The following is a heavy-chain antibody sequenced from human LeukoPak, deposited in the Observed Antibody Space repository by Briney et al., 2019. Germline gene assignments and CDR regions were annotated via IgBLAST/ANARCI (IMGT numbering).Heavy chain of an antibody. J-gene: IGHJ3*02. V-gene: IGHV1-18*01. CDR2: ISAYDGNT. D-gene: IGHD3-10*01. Sequence: ASVKVSCKASGYTFTSYGISWVRQAPGQGLEWMGWISAYDGNTNYAQKLQGRVTMTTDTSTSTAYMELRSLRSDDTAVYYCAGMWFGELSGIWGQGTMVTVSS. CDR3: AGMWFGELSGI. CDR1: GYTFTSYG.